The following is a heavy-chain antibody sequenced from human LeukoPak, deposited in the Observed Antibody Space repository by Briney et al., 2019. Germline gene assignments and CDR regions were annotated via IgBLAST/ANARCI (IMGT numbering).Heavy chain of an antibody. V-gene: IGHV5-51*01. D-gene: IGHD5-24*01. CDR2: IYRGYSDT. CDR3: ASQGLRDGHY. CDR1: GYHFTNYW. Sequence: GEALEISLYGSGYHFTNYWIGWVRQVPGKGLGWMGIIYRGYSDTRLSPPCQGQVTISADKYIITAYLQWSSRKAADTAMYYCASQGLRDGHYWGQGTLVTVSS. J-gene: IGHJ4*02.